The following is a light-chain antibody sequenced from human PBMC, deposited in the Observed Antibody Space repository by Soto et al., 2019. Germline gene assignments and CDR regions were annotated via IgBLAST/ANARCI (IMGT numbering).Light chain of an antibody. CDR3: QQYNNWPPPWT. CDR1: QSINTY. V-gene: IGKV3D-15*01. Sequence: THSPATMSLSPGEGATLSCRASQSINTYLAWYQQKPGQAPRLLIYDASKRATGIPARFSGSGSGTEFTLTISSLQSEDFAVYYCQQYNNWPPPWTFG. CDR2: DAS. J-gene: IGKJ1*01.